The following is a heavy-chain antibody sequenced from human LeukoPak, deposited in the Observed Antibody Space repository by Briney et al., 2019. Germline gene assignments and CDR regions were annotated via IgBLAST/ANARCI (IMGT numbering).Heavy chain of an antibody. CDR2: IYYSGST. D-gene: IGHD3-22*01. J-gene: IGHJ2*01. V-gene: IGHV4-59*01. Sequence: SETLSLTCTVSGGSISSYYWSWIRQPPGKGLEWIGYIYYSGSTNYNPSLKSRVTISVDTSKNQFSLKLSSATAADTAVYYCARDTYYYDSSGYHWYFDLWGRGTLVTVSS. CDR1: GGSISSYY. CDR3: ARDTYYYDSSGYHWYFDL.